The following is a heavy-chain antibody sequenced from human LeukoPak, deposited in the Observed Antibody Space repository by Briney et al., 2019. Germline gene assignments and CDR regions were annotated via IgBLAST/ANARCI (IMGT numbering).Heavy chain of an antibody. D-gene: IGHD1-7*01. CDR3: ARDKSLNYPMDWFDP. CDR1: GGSVGSSSYY. Sequence: SGTLSLTCTVSGGSVGSSSYYWGWILQPPGKGLEGIGRIYYSESTYYNPSLKTRVTISVVTSKNPFSLNLSSETGANTGVYYCARDKSLNYPMDWFDPWGQGTLVTVSS. J-gene: IGHJ5*02. V-gene: IGHV4-39*07. CDR2: IYYSEST.